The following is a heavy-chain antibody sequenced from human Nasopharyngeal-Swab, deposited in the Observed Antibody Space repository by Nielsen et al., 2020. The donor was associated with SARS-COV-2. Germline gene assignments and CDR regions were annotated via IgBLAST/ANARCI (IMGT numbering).Heavy chain of an antibody. CDR2: IYPGDSDT. V-gene: IGHV5-51*01. CDR3: AREGSRSGWYGDS. CDR1: GYSFTSYW. D-gene: IGHD6-19*01. J-gene: IGHJ5*01. Sequence: GESLKISCKCSGYSFTSYWIGWVRQMPGKGLEWMGIIYPGDSDTRYSSSFQGQVTISADKSIRTAYLQWISLKASDTAMYCCAREGSRSGWYGDSCGQGTLVTVSS.